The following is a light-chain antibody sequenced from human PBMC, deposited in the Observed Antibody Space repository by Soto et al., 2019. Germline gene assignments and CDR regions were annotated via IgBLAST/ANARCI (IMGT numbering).Light chain of an antibody. CDR2: DVN. CDR1: SSDVGGYNY. J-gene: IGLJ2*01. Sequence: QPVLTQPASVSGSPGQSITISCIGTSSDVGGYNYVSWYQLHPGKAPKLMIYDVNNRPSGVSNRFSGSKSGYTASLTISGLQAEDEADYFCSSYTTSNTVLFGGGTKLTVL. V-gene: IGLV2-14*03. CDR3: SSYTTSNTVL.